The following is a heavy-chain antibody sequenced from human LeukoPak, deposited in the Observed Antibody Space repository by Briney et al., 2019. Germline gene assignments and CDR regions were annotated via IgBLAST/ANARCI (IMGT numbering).Heavy chain of an antibody. CDR1: GGSISSYY. D-gene: IGHD2-2*01. V-gene: IGHV4-59*01. J-gene: IGHJ3*02. CDR3: ARVRCSSASCYATDAFDI. CDR2: IYYSGST. Sequence: PSETLSLSCTVSGGSISSYYWSWIRQPPGKGLEWIGYIYYSGSTNYNPSLKSRVTISVDTSKNQFSLKLSSVTAADTAVYYCARVRCSSASCYATDAFDIWGLGTMVTVSS.